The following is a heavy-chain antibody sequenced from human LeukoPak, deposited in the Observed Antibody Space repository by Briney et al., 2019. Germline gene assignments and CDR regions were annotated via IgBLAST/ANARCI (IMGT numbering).Heavy chain of an antibody. CDR3: ARDGIVVVPAAIKRYTDYYYCYMDV. J-gene: IGHJ6*03. CDR1: GFTFSDYY. CDR2: ISSSGSTI. Sequence: GGSLRLSCAASGFTFSDYYMSWIRQAPGKGLEWVSYISSSGSTIYYADSVKGRFTISRDNAKNSLYLQMNSLRAEDTAVYYCARDGIVVVPAAIKRYTDYYYCYMDVWGKGTTVTVSS. V-gene: IGHV3-11*01. D-gene: IGHD2-2*02.